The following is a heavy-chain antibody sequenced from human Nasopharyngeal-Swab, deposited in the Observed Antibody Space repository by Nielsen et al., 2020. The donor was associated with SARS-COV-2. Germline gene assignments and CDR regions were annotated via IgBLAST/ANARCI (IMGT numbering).Heavy chain of an antibody. D-gene: IGHD3-10*01. CDR2: ISSSGSTI. Sequence: GESLKISCAASGFTFSSYEMNWVRQAPGKGLEWVSYISSSGSTIYYADSVKGRFTFSRDNAKNSLYLQMNSLRAEDTAVYYCARRPGSGSGRIGAFDIWGQGTMVTVSS. J-gene: IGHJ3*02. CDR3: ARRPGSGSGRIGAFDI. CDR1: GFTFSSYE. V-gene: IGHV3-48*03.